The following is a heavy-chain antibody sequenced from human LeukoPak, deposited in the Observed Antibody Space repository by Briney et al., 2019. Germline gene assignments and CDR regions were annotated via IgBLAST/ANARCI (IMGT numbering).Heavy chain of an antibody. V-gene: IGHV5-10-1*01. CDR2: IDPSDSYT. J-gene: IGHJ5*02. CDR1: GYSFTSNW. D-gene: IGHD1-1*01. Sequence: GESLKISCKGSGYSFTSNWTSWVRQMPGKGLEWMGRIDPSDSYTNYSPSFRGHVTISAAKSISTAYLQWSSLKASDTAMYYCARQPEGTWFDPWGQGTLVTVSS. CDR3: ARQPEGTWFDP.